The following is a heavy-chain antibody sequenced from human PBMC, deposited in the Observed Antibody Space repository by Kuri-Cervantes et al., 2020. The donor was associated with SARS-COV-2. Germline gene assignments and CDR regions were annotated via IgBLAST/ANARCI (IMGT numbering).Heavy chain of an antibody. CDR1: GLTFSAYT. Sequence: GESLKISCVASGLTFSAYTLNWVRQAPGKGLEWVSSITRSSVYISYADSLKGRFTISRDNAKNSLYLQMNSLRAEDMALYYCAKVGRDDAFDIWGQGTMVTVSS. J-gene: IGHJ3*02. CDR2: ITRSSVYI. V-gene: IGHV3-21*04. CDR3: AKVGRDDAFDI. D-gene: IGHD3-16*01.